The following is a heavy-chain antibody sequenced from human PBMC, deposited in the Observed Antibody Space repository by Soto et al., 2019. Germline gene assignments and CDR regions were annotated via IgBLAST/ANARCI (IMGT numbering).Heavy chain of an antibody. CDR2: IIPIFGTA. CDR3: ARDEGNIGVVVPAATPSYYYYGMDV. CDR1: GGTFSSYA. J-gene: IGHJ6*02. V-gene: IGHV1-69*13. Sequence: SVKVSCKASGGTFSSYAISWVRQAPGQGLEWMGGIIPIFGTANYAQKFQGRVTITADESTSTAYMELSSLRSEDTAVYYCARDEGNIGVVVPAATPSYYYYGMDVWGQGTTVTVSS. D-gene: IGHD2-2*01.